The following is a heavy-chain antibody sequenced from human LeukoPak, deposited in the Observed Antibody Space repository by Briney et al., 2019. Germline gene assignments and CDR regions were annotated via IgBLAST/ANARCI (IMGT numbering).Heavy chain of an antibody. V-gene: IGHV2-70*11. CDR2: IDWDDDK. Sequence: SGPALVKPTQTLTVTCTVSGFSLSTNGMCVSWIRQPPGKALEWLARIDWDDDKYYSTSLKTRLTISKDTSKNQVVLTMTNMDPVDTATYYCARGHNYGPKKNTFDYWGQGTLVTVSS. CDR3: ARGHNYGPKKNTFDY. CDR1: GFSLSTNGMC. D-gene: IGHD5-18*01. J-gene: IGHJ4*02.